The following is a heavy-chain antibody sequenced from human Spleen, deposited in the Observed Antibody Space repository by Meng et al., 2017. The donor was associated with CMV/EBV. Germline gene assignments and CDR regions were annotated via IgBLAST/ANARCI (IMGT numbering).Heavy chain of an antibody. Sequence: SLKISCAASGFTFDDYAMHWVRQAPGKGLEWVSGISWNSGSIGYADSVKGRFTISRDNAKNTLYLQMNSLRAEDTAVYYCATKLYSSSWYGVDAFDIWGQGTMVTVSS. CDR3: ATKLYSSSWYGVDAFDI. CDR2: ISWNSGSI. V-gene: IGHV3-9*01. D-gene: IGHD6-13*01. J-gene: IGHJ3*02. CDR1: GFTFDDYA.